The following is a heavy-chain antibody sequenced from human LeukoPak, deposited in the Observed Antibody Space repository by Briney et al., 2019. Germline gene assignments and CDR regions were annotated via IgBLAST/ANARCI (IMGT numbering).Heavy chain of an antibody. J-gene: IGHJ6*02. CDR3: ATRKFPNYYYYYGMDV. CDR1: GGTFSSYA. Sequence: ASVKVSCKASGGTFSSYAISWVRQAPGQGLEWMGGIIPIFGTANYAQKFQGRVTITADESTSTAYMELSSLRSEDTAVYYCATRKFPNYYYYYGMDVWGQGTTVTVSS. CDR2: IIPIFGTA. V-gene: IGHV1-69*13.